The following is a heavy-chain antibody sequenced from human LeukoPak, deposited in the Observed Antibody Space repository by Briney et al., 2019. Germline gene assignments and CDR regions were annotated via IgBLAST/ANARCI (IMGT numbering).Heavy chain of an antibody. D-gene: IGHD3-16*01. CDR3: ARGGSRLTTAGDLDY. J-gene: IGHJ4*02. CDR2: IYYSGST. CDR1: GGSISSSRYY. Sequence: SETLSLTCTVSGGSISSSRYYWGWIRQPPGKGLEWIGSIYYSGSTYYNPSLKSRVTISVNTSRNQFSLKLSSVTAADTAVYYCARGGSRLTTAGDLDYWGQGTLVTVSS. V-gene: IGHV4-39*01.